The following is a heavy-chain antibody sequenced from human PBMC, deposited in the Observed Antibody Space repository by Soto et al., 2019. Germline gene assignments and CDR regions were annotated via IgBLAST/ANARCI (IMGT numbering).Heavy chain of an antibody. CDR3: ARGQVAGHAYFDY. J-gene: IGHJ4*02. V-gene: IGHV3-7*03. CDR2: INKDGSQK. CDR1: GFTLSNYW. Sequence: GRSLRLSCAASGFTLSNYWMTWVRQAPGKGLEWVANINKDGSQKNYVYSVKGRFAIERENGQNSLSLQMNGLIAEDTAVYHCARGQVAGHAYFDYWGQGALVTVSS. D-gene: IGHD2-15*01.